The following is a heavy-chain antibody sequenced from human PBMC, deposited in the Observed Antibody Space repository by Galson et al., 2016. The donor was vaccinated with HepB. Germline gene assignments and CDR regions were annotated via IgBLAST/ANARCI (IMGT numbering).Heavy chain of an antibody. V-gene: IGHV1-69*13. J-gene: IGHJ6*02. CDR3: ARVRDGYNTHYYYGMDV. Sequence: SVKVSCKASGGTFSSHAISWVRQAPGQGLEWVGVIITLYGTANYAQKFQGRVTITADESTSTAHMELSSLRSEDTAVYYCARVRDGYNTHYYYGMDVWGQGTTVTVSS. D-gene: IGHD5-24*01. CDR2: IITLYGTA. CDR1: GGTFSSHA.